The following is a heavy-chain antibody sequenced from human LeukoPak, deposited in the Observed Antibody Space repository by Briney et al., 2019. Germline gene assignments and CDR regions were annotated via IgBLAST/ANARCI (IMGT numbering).Heavy chain of an antibody. J-gene: IGHJ3*02. CDR1: GYSFSSNW. D-gene: IGHD3-10*01. V-gene: IGHV5-51*01. CDR3: ARVQIRGVTIDAFDI. Sequence: GESLKISGKGSGYSFSSNWIAWVRQMPGKGLEWMGIIYPGDSDTRYSPSFEGQVTISADKSISTAYLQWSSLKASDTAMYYCARVQIRGVTIDAFDIWGQGTMVTVSS. CDR2: IYPGDSDT.